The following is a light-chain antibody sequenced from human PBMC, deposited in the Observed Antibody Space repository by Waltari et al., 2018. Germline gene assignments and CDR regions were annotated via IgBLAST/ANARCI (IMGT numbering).Light chain of an antibody. V-gene: IGLV2-11*01. Sequence: QSALTQPRSVSGSPGQSVSISCTGSSTDVGGSNYVSWYQQFPGKAPRLLLFDVSKRSSGVPDRFSGSKAGNTASLTISGLVPEDEAVYYCCSFVGSYTSVFGGGTKLTVL. CDR1: STDVGGSNY. CDR3: CSFVGSYTSV. CDR2: DVS. J-gene: IGLJ3*02.